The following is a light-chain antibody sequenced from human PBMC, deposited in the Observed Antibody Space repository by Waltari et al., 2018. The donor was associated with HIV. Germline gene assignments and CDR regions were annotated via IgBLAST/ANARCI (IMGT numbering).Light chain of an antibody. CDR2: SND. CDR1: SSDIGSNT. CDR3: ATWDDSLNAWV. J-gene: IGLJ3*02. Sequence: QSVLTQPPSASGPPGQRVTISCSGSSSDIGSNTVNWYQQVPGTAPKLLIYSNDQRPSGVPDRFSGSKSGTSASLAISGLQSEDEADYFCATWDDSLNAWVFAGGTKLTVL. V-gene: IGLV1-44*01.